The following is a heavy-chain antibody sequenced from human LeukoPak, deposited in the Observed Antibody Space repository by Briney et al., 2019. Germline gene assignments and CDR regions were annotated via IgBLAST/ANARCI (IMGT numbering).Heavy chain of an antibody. CDR3: AKNFGGTFGHFDS. Sequence: GGSLRLSCAASGFTVSSNYMSWVRQAPGKGLEWVSVIYSGGSTYYADSVKGRFTISRDNSKNTVFLQMNSLRAEDTAVYYCAKNFGGTFGHFDSWGRGTLVTASS. J-gene: IGHJ4*02. CDR2: IYSGGST. V-gene: IGHV3-66*01. D-gene: IGHD3-10*01. CDR1: GFTVSSNY.